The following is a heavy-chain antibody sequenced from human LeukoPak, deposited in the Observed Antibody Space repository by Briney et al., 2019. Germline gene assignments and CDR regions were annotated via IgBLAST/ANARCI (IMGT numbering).Heavy chain of an antibody. CDR1: GFTFSSYS. CDR3: AREPWDILTGYYVTDY. D-gene: IGHD3-9*01. CDR2: TSSSSSYK. Sequence: GGSLRLSCAASGFTFSSYSMNWVRQAPGKGLEWVSSTSSSSSYKYYADSVMGRFTISRDNAKNSLYLQMNSLRAEDTAVYYCAREPWDILTGYYVTDYWGQGTLVTVSS. J-gene: IGHJ4*02. V-gene: IGHV3-21*01.